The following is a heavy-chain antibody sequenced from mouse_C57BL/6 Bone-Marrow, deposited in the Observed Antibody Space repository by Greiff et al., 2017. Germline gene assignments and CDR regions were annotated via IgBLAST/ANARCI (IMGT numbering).Heavy chain of an antibody. D-gene: IGHD1-1*01. CDR1: GYTFTSYG. Sequence: VQLQQSGAELARPGASVKLSCKASGYTFTSYGISWVKQRTGQGLEWIGEIYPRSGNTYYNEKIKGKATMTADKADSTAYMELRSLTSEDSAVYFCAREFTTVGYFDVWGTGTTVTVSS. CDR3: AREFTTVGYFDV. CDR2: IYPRSGNT. V-gene: IGHV1-81*01. J-gene: IGHJ1*03.